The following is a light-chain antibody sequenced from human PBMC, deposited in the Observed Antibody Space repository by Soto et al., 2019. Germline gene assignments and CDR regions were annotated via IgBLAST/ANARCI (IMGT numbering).Light chain of an antibody. CDR3: QQSYSTPIT. CDR1: QSISSY. V-gene: IGKV1-39*01. J-gene: IGKJ5*01. CDR2: AAS. Sequence: DIKMYQSPSSLSASVGDRVTITCRASQSISSYLNWYQQKPGKAPKLLIYAASSLQSGVPSRFSGSGSGTDFTLSISSLQPEDFATYYCQQSYSTPITFGQGTLLEIK.